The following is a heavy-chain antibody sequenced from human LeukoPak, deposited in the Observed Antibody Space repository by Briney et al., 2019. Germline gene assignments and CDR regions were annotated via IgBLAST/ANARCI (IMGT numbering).Heavy chain of an antibody. CDR1: GFTFSSYS. V-gene: IGHV3-30*18. CDR2: ISYDGSNK. J-gene: IGHJ3*02. CDR3: AKVIVVATFDAFDI. Sequence: GSLRLSCAASGFTFSSYSMNWVRQAPGKGLEWVAVISYDGSNKYYADSVKGRFTISRDNSKNTLYLQMNSLRAEGTAVYYCAKVIVVATFDAFDIWGQGTTATVSS. D-gene: IGHD3-22*01.